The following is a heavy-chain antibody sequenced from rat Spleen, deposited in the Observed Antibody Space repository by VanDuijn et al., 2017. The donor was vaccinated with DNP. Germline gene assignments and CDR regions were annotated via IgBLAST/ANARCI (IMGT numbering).Heavy chain of an antibody. V-gene: IGHV5-25*01. D-gene: IGHD4-3*01. CDR1: GFSFSDYY. CDR3: VRWNSGHFDY. J-gene: IGHJ2*01. Sequence: EVQLVESGGGLVQPGRSLKLSCAASGFSFSDYYMAWVRQAPKKGLEWVASISTSGSKTYYPDSVKGRFTISRDNAKSTLHLQMNSLRSEDMATYYCVRWNSGHFDYWGQGVMVTVSS. CDR2: ISTSGSKT.